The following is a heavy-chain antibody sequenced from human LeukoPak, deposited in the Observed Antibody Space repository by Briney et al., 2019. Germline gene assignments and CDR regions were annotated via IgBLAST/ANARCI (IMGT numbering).Heavy chain of an antibody. CDR2: ISYDGSNK. D-gene: IGHD2-2*01. Sequence: GGSLRLSCAASGFTFSSYAMHWVRQAPGKGLEWVAVISYDGSNKYYADSVKGRFTISRDNSKNTLYLQMNSLRAEDTAVYYCARVPYQMPNHAFDFWGQGTTVTVSS. V-gene: IGHV3-30-3*01. CDR3: ARVPYQMPNHAFDF. CDR1: GFTFSSYA. J-gene: IGHJ3*01.